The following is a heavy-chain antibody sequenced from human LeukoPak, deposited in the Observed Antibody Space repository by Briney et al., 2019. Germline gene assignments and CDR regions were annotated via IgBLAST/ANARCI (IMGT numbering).Heavy chain of an antibody. D-gene: IGHD3-16*01. CDR2: ISGDARTT. Sequence: GGSLRLSCAASGFTFSNYAMNWVRQGPGKGLEWLSVISGDARTTYYADSVKGRITISRDNSKSMLYLQINSLRVEDTALYYCAKRTPGQGPPAYDSWGLGTQVTVSS. V-gene: IGHV3-23*01. CDR3: AKRTPGQGPPAYDS. J-gene: IGHJ4*02. CDR1: GFTFSNYA.